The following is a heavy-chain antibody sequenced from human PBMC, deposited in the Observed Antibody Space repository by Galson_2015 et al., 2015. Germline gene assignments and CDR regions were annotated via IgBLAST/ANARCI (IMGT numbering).Heavy chain of an antibody. CDR3: ATERRSYCSGTCCHFDF. Sequence: SVKVSCKASGYTFTGYFMHWVRQAPGQGLEWMGIIDPSSGSTTYAQKFQGRVSMTRDTSTRTVYMDLSSLRPEDTAVYYCATERRSYCSGTCCHFDFWGQGTLVTVSS. J-gene: IGHJ4*02. D-gene: IGHD2-2*01. V-gene: IGHV1-46*01. CDR1: GYTFTGYF. CDR2: IDPSSGST.